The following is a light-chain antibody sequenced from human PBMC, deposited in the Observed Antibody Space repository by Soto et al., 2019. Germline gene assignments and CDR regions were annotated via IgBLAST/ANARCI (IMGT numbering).Light chain of an antibody. Sequence: IQMTQSRSAVPASEGDRVTISCLASQVITTYLNWYQQKPGKAPKLLIYAASNLHSGVPSRFSGSGSGTDFTLTIRILQPEDFATYYCHHSYSTPYTLGQGTRLEI. CDR2: AAS. CDR3: HHSYSTPYT. J-gene: IGKJ5*01. V-gene: IGKV1-39*01. CDR1: QVITTY.